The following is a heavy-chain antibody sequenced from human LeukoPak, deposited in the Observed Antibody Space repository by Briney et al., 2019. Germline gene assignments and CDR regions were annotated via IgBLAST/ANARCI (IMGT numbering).Heavy chain of an antibody. CDR1: GYTFAGYY. CDR2: INPNSGGT. D-gene: IGHD3-10*01. V-gene: IGHV1-2*02. CDR3: ASGREYFGSGSHDDAFDM. J-gene: IGHJ3*02. Sequence: GASVKISCKASGYTFAGYYLHWVRQAPGQGLEWMGWINPNSGGTNSAQNFQGRVTMTRDTSITTAYMELNSLRSDDTAVYYCASGREYFGSGSHDDAFDMWGQGTMVTVFS.